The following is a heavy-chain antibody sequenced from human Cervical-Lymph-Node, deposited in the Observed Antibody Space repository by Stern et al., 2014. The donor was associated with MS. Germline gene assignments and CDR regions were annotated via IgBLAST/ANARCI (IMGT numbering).Heavy chain of an antibody. J-gene: IGHJ4*02. CDR2: IYPGDTEI. D-gene: IGHD1-14*01. CDR3: ARQTTAWASDV. Sequence: VQLVQSGAELIRPGESLKISCKGSGYKFSIYWIAWVRQMPGKGLEWMGIIYPGDTEIRYSPSFQGQFTMSADKSTSTAYLQWSSLNASDSAMYFCARQTTAWASDVWGQGTLVTVSS. V-gene: IGHV5-51*01. CDR1: GYKFSIYW.